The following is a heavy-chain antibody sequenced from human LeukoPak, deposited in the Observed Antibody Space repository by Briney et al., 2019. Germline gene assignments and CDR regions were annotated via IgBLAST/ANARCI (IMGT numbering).Heavy chain of an antibody. CDR3: VGDSSGYYPTFDY. Sequence: GGSLRLSCEASGSTFSIYAMHWVRQAPGKGLEWVAVISYDGSNEYYADSVKGRFTISRDNSKNMLYLQMNSLTAEDTSVYYCVGDSSGYYPTFDYWGQGTLVAVSS. CDR2: ISYDGSNE. J-gene: IGHJ4*02. D-gene: IGHD3-22*01. V-gene: IGHV3-30*04. CDR1: GSTFSIYA.